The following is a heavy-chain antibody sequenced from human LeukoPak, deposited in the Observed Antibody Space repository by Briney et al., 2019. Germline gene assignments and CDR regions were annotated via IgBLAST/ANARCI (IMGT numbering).Heavy chain of an antibody. CDR1: GFTFDDYA. V-gene: IGHV3-9*01. CDR2: ITWNRDNI. J-gene: IGHJ6*02. CDR3: AKDLSSAITSALVLDV. Sequence: GGSLRLSCTVSGFTFDDYAMHWVRHTPGKGLEWVAGITWNRDNIGYGDSVKGRFTISRDNVKNVLYLQMNSLRPEDTALYYCAKDLSSAITSALVLDVWGQGTTVIVS. D-gene: IGHD3-22*01.